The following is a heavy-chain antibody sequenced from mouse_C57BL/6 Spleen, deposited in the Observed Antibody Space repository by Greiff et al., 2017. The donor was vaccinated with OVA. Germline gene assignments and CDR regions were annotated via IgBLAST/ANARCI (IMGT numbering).Heavy chain of an antibody. CDR3: ARRGGITTGYYYAMDY. D-gene: IGHD1-1*01. CDR2: IWSGGST. Sequence: QVQLQQSGTGLVQPSQSLSITCTVSGFSLTSYGVHWVRQSPGKGLEWLGVIWSGGSTDYNAAFISRLSISKDNSKSQVFFKMNSLQADDTSIYYCARRGGITTGYYYAMDYWGQGTSVTVSS. J-gene: IGHJ4*01. V-gene: IGHV2-2*01. CDR1: GFSLTSYG.